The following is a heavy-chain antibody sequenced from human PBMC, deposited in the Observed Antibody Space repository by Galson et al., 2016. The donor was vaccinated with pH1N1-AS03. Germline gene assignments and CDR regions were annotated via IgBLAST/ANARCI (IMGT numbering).Heavy chain of an antibody. J-gene: IGHJ4*02. CDR2: IRYDGSDK. D-gene: IGHD3-22*01. V-gene: IGHV3-30*02. Sequence: SLRLSCAASGFTFSIYGMHWVRQSPGKGLEWVTFIRYDGSDKYYVDSVKGRFTISRDNSKNTLYLHMNSLRRDDTAVYYCARNSYEDVDLQGLYFDYWGQGTLVTVSS. CDR3: ARNSYEDVDLQGLYFDY. CDR1: GFTFSIYG.